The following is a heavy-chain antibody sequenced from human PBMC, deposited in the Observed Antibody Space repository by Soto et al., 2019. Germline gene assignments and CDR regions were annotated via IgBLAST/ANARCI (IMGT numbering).Heavy chain of an antibody. CDR1: GGSFSSYY. CDR3: ARDRGYYGSGSYFAFDY. J-gene: IGHJ4*02. Sequence: SETLSLTCAVSGGSFSSYYWSWIRQPPGEGLEWIGSIYYSGSTNYNPSLKSRVTISVDTSKNQFSLKLSSVTAADTAVYYCARDRGYYGSGSYFAFDYWGQGTLVTVSS. V-gene: IGHV4-59*01. D-gene: IGHD3-10*01. CDR2: IYYSGST.